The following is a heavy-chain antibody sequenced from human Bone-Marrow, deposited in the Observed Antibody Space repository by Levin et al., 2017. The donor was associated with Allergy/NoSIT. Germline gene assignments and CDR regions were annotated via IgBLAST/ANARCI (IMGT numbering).Heavy chain of an antibody. CDR1: GFTFSSYG. D-gene: IGHD3-9*01. CDR3: AKLGRGVRYFDWDFSSDI. V-gene: IGHV3-30*18. J-gene: IGHJ3*02. Sequence: GGSLRLSCAASGFTFSSYGMHWVRQAPGKGLEWVAVISYDGSNKYYADSVKGRFTISRDNSKNTLYLQMNSLRAEDTAVYYCAKLGRGVRYFDWDFSSDIWGQGTMVTVSS. CDR2: ISYDGSNK.